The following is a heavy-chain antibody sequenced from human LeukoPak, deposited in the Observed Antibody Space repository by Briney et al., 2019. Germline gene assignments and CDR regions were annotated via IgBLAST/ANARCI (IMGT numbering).Heavy chain of an antibody. V-gene: IGHV1-2*02. Sequence: ASVKVSCKASGYTFTGYYMHWVRQAPGQGLEWMGWINPNSGGTNYAQKFQGRVTMTRDTSISTAYMELSRLRSGDTAVYYCARALGYCSGGSCYPHYNWFDPWGQGTLVTVSS. D-gene: IGHD2-15*01. CDR3: ARALGYCSGGSCYPHYNWFDP. CDR1: GYTFTGYY. CDR2: INPNSGGT. J-gene: IGHJ5*02.